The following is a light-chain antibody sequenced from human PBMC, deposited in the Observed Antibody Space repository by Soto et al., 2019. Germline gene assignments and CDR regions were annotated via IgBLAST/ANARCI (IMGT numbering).Light chain of an antibody. CDR1: SGHNNYA. CDR2: LNSDGSH. V-gene: IGLV4-69*01. J-gene: IGLJ2*01. Sequence: QLVLTQSHSASASLGASVNLTCTLSSGHNNYAIAWHQQQPEKGPRYLMKLNSDGSHSKGDGIPDRFSGSSSGTERYLTISSLQSEDEADYYCQTWGTGIVVFGGGTKLTVL. CDR3: QTWGTGIVV.